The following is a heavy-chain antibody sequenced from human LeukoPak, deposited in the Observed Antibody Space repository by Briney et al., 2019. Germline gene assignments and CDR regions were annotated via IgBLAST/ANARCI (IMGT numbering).Heavy chain of an antibody. D-gene: IGHD3-10*01. J-gene: IGHJ4*02. CDR1: GFTFSTFA. CDR2: ITGSGPYM. CDR3: VRDVGAVRGEVYFDY. Sequence: GGSLRLSCAASGFTFSTFAMHWVRLSPGKGLERVSSITGSGPYMLYADSVKHRFTISRDNTKNLLYLEMNSLRAEDTAMYFCVRDVGAVRGEVYFDYWGQGTLVTVSS. V-gene: IGHV3-21*06.